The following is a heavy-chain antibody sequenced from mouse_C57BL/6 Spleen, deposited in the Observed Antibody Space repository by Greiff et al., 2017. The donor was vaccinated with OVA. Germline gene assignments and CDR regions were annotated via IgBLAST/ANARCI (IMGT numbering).Heavy chain of an antibody. CDR2: IYPGSGNT. CDR1: GYTFTDYY. J-gene: IGHJ4*01. V-gene: IGHV1-84*01. D-gene: IGHD2-1*01. CDR3: ARSHRGNSYYYAMDY. Sequence: QVQLKESGPELVKPGASVKISCKASGYTFTDYYINWVKQRPGQGLEWIGWIYPGSGNTKYNEKFKGKATLTVDTSSSTAYMQLSSLTSEDSAVYFCARSHRGNSYYYAMDYWGQGTSVTVSS.